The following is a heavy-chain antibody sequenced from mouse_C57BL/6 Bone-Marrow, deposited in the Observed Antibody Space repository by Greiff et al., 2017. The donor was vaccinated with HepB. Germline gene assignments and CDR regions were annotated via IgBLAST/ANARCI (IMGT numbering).Heavy chain of an antibody. D-gene: IGHD1-1*01. Sequence: VKLQESDAELVKPGASVKISCKVSGYTFTDHTIHWMKQRPEQGLEWIGYIYPRDGSTKYNEKFKGKATITADTSSNTAYLQLSSLTSEDTAVYYCVHYYGSGYWGQGTTLTVSS. CDR3: VHYYGSGY. CDR1: GYTFTDHT. J-gene: IGHJ2*01. CDR2: IYPRDGST. V-gene: IGHV1-78*01.